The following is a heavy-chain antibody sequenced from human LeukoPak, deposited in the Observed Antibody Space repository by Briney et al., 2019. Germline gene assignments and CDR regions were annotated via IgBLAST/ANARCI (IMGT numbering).Heavy chain of an antibody. D-gene: IGHD3-22*01. CDR3: ARDGYYYDSSGYYEKMYYFDC. CDR2: IYTSGST. CDR1: GGSISSYY. J-gene: IGHJ4*02. Sequence: SETLSLTCTVSGGSISSYYWSWIRQPAGKGLEWIGRIYTSGSTNYNPSLKSRVTMSVDTSKNQFSLKLSSVTAADTAVYYCARDGYYYDSSGYYEKMYYFDCWGQGTLVTVSS. V-gene: IGHV4-4*07.